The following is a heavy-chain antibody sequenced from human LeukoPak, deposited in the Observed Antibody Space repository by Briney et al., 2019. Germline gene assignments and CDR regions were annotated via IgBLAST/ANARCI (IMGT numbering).Heavy chain of an antibody. J-gene: IGHJ2*01. CDR3: ARDISGYRYFDL. D-gene: IGHD2-15*01. CDR2: IYYSGST. V-gene: IGHV4-59*01. Sequence: PSETLSLTCTVSGGSISSYYWSWIRQPPGKGLEWIGYIYYSGSTNYNPSLKSRVTISVDTSKNQFSLKLSSVTAADTAVYYCARDISGYRYFDLWGRGTLVTVSS. CDR1: GGSISSYY.